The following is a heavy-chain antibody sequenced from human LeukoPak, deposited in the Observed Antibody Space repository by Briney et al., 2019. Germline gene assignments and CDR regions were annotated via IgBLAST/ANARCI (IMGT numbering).Heavy chain of an antibody. V-gene: IGHV4-59*01. D-gene: IGHD5-24*01. CDR3: ARGRWPQLPDS. CDR1: RGSINGYY. J-gene: IGHJ4*02. CDR2: IYYSGST. Sequence: SETLSLTCTVSRGSINGYYWSWIWQPPGKGLEWIGYIYYSGSTNYNPSLKSRVTIFLDMSMNQFSRRLNSVTAADTAVYYCARGRWPQLPDSWGQGTLVTVSS.